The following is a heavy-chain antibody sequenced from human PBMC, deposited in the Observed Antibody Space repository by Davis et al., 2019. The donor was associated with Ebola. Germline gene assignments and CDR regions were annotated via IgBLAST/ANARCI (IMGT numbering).Heavy chain of an antibody. J-gene: IGHJ4*02. CDR2: ISPSEGHT. CDR3: ARYCHYPDCSYFDC. CDR1: GFTFSNYD. Sequence: PGGSLRLSCAASGFTFSNYDMSWVRQVPGKGLEWVSTISPSEGHTHYSDSVKGRFTISRDNSKDTLYLHMNSLRAEDTATYYCARYCHYPDCSYFDCWGQGTMVAVSS. V-gene: IGHV3-23*01. D-gene: IGHD2-15*01.